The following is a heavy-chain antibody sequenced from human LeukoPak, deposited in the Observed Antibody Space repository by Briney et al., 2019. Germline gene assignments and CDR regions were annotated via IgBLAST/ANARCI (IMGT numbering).Heavy chain of an antibody. J-gene: IGHJ4*02. V-gene: IGHV4-34*01. CDR2: INHSGST. Sequence: SETLSLTCAVYGGSFSGYYWSWIRQPPGKGLEWLGEINHSGSTNYNPSLKSRVTISVDTSKNQFSLKLSSVTAADTAVYYCARVRGYSYGSRGYFDYWGQGTLVTVSS. CDR3: ARVRGYSYGSRGYFDY. D-gene: IGHD5-18*01. CDR1: GGSFSGYY.